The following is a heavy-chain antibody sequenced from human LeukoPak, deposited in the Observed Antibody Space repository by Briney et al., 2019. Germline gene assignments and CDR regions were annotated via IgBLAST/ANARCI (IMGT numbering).Heavy chain of an antibody. D-gene: IGHD6-25*01. Sequence: PSQTLSLTCTVSGGSISSGGYYWSWIRQHPGKGLEWIGYIYYSGSTYYNPSLKSRVTISVDTSKNQFSLKLSSVTAADTAVYYCAVSSGWHGVDYWGQGTLVTVSS. CDR3: AVSSGWHGVDY. J-gene: IGHJ4*02. CDR1: GGSISSGGYY. CDR2: IYYSGST. V-gene: IGHV4-31*03.